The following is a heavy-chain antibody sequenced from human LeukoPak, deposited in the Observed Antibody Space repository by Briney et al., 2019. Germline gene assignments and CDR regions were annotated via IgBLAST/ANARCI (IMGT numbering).Heavy chain of an antibody. CDR2: INHSGST. D-gene: IGHD2-2*01. J-gene: IGHJ4*02. CDR1: GGSISSYY. Sequence: SETLSLTCTVSGGSISSYYWSWIRQPPGKGLEWIGEINHSGSTNYNPSLKSRVTISVDTSKNQFSLKLSSVTAADTAVYYCARLRGTLVPASSFDYWGQGTLVTVSS. V-gene: IGHV4-34*01. CDR3: ARLRGTLVPASSFDY.